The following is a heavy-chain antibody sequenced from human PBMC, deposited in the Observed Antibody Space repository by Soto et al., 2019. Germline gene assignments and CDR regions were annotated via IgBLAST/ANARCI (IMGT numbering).Heavy chain of an antibody. Sequence: EVQLVESGGGLDQPGGSLRLSCVASDFTYSYYWMNWVRQVPGKGLVWVSRIHSDGSSTTYADSVKGRFAISRDNAKNTLHLQMASLRVEDTAVYYCARGDVSAFDLWGQGTMVTVSS. CDR1: DFTYSYYW. CDR2: IHSDGSST. V-gene: IGHV3-74*03. CDR3: ARGDVSAFDL. J-gene: IGHJ3*01.